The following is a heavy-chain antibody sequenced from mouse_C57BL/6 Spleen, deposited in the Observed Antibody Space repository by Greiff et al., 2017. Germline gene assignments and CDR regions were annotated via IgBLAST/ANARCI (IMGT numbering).Heavy chain of an antibody. CDR1: GYTFTSYW. D-gene: IGHD2-3*01. J-gene: IGHJ1*03. CDR3: ARGGAFYDGYYARNFDV. Sequence: QVQLQQPGTELVKPGASVKLSCKASGYTFTSYWMHWVKQRPGQGLEWIGNINPSNGGTNYNEKFKSKATLTVDKSSSTAYMQLSSLPSEDSAVYSCARGGAFYDGYYARNFDVWGTGTTVTVSS. CDR2: INPSNGGT. V-gene: IGHV1-53*01.